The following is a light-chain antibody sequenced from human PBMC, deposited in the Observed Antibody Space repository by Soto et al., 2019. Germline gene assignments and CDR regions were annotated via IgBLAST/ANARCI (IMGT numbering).Light chain of an antibody. CDR3: QQRPSWT. CDR1: QSVSSY. V-gene: IGKV3-11*01. J-gene: IGKJ1*01. CDR2: DAS. Sequence: EVVLTQSPATLSLSPGERATLSCRASQSVSSYLAWYQQKPGQAPRLLIYDASNRATGIPARFSGSGSGTDFTLTISSLEPEDSAVYDCQQRPSWTFGQGTKVEIK.